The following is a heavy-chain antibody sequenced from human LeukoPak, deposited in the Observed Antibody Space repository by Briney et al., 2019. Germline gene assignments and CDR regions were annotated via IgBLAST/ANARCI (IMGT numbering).Heavy chain of an antibody. CDR2: FGSAGGT. V-gene: IGHV3-13*01. CDR1: GFPFSAYD. J-gene: IGHJ2*01. Sequence: GSLRLSCARSGFPFSAYDMHWVRQAPGKGLEWVSAFGSAGGTYYPGAVKGRFTISRDYAKNSLFLQMNNLIAGDTAVYFCVRGALPGDNWYFDLWGRGTLVTVSS. CDR3: VRGALPGDNWYFDL.